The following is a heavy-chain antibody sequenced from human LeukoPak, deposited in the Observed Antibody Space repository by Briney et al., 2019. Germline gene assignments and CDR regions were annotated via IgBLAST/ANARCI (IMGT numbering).Heavy chain of an antibody. CDR3: VRIRRNSDRSDYYYFYDY. Sequence: PGGSLRLSCAASGLTFSDYSINWVRQAPGKGLEWVSSINPTSTCTYYADAVKGRFTISRDNARSSLYLQMNSLRAEDTAVYYCVRIRRNSDRSDYYYFYDYWGQGILVTVSS. V-gene: IGHV3-21*01. D-gene: IGHD3-22*01. J-gene: IGHJ4*02. CDR1: GLTFSDYS. CDR2: INPTSTCT.